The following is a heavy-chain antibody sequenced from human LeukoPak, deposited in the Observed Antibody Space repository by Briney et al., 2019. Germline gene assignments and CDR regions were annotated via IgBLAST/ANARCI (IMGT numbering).Heavy chain of an antibody. Sequence: SVKVSCKASGGTFSSYAISWVRQAPGQGLEWMGGIIPIFGTANYAQKFQGRVTITADESTSTAYMELGSLRSEDTAVYYCAREGGGSGFFDYWGQGTLVTVSS. V-gene: IGHV1-69*13. J-gene: IGHJ4*02. CDR1: GGTFSSYA. D-gene: IGHD3-10*01. CDR3: AREGGGSGFFDY. CDR2: IIPIFGTA.